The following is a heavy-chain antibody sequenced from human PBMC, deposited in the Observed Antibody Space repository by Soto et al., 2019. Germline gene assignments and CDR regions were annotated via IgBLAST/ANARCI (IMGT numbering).Heavy chain of an antibody. CDR1: GFTFSSYA. CDR3: ARDMYYYDSSGFNYYYYGMDV. D-gene: IGHD3-22*01. Sequence: GGSLRLSCAASGFTFSSYAMHWVRQAPGKGLEWVAVISYDGSNKYYADSVKGRFTISRDNSKNTLYLQMNSLRAEETAVYYCARDMYYYDSSGFNYYYYGMDVWGQGTTVTVSS. CDR2: ISYDGSNK. J-gene: IGHJ6*02. V-gene: IGHV3-30-3*01.